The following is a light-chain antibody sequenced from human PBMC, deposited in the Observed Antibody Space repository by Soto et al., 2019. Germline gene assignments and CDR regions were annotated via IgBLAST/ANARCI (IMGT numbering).Light chain of an antibody. Sequence: DIQITQSPSSPSASLGDSATHTFRASQSISSYLNWYQQKPGKAPKLLIHAASSLQSGVPSRFSGSGSGTDFTLTISSLQPEDFATYYCQQSYSTTRTFGQGTRVDIK. CDR1: QSISSY. J-gene: IGKJ2*01. CDR3: QQSYSTTRT. CDR2: AAS. V-gene: IGKV1-39*01.